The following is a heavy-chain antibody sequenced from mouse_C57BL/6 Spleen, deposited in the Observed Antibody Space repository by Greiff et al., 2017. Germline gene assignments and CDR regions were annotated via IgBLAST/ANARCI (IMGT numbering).Heavy chain of an antibody. V-gene: IGHV1-53*01. Sequence: QVQLKQPGTELVKPGASVKLSCKASGYTFTSYWMHWVKQRPGQGLEWIGNINPSNGGTNYNEKFKSKATLTVDKSSSTAYMQLSSPTSEDSAVYYGARTSYGYDRVYAMDYWGQGTSVTVSS. J-gene: IGHJ4*01. CDR1: GYTFTSYW. CDR2: INPSNGGT. CDR3: ARTSYGYDRVYAMDY. D-gene: IGHD2-14*01.